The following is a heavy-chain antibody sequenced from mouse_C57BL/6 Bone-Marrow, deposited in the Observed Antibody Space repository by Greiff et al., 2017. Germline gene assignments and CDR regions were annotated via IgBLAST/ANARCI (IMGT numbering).Heavy chain of an antibody. CDR2: ISYDGSN. V-gene: IGHV3-6*01. CDR3: ARGEFIKDYAMDY. D-gene: IGHD1-1*01. Sequence: EVKLMESGPGLVKPSQSLSLTCSVTGYSITSGYYWNWIRQFPGNKLEWMGYISYDGSNNYNPSLKNRISITRDTSKNQFFLKLNSVTTEDTATYYCARGEFIKDYAMDYWGQGTSVTVSS. CDR1: GYSITSGYY. J-gene: IGHJ4*01.